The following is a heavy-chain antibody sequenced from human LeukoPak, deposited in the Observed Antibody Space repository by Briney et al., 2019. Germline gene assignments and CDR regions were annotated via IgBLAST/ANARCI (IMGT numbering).Heavy chain of an antibody. D-gene: IGHD5/OR15-5a*01. J-gene: IGHJ4*02. CDR2: IYSGGST. V-gene: IGHV3-53*01. Sequence: PGGSLRLSCAASGFTFSSYAMSWVRQAPGKGLEWVSVIYSGGSTYYADSVKGRFTISRDNAKNTLYLQMNSLRAEDTAVYYCARGRVSTSHFDYWGQGTLVTVSS. CDR1: GFTFSSYA. CDR3: ARGRVSTSHFDY.